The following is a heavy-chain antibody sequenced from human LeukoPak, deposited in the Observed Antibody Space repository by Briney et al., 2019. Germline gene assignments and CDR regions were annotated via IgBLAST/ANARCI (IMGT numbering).Heavy chain of an antibody. CDR1: GGVLSRYA. V-gene: IGHV1-69*05. CDR2: IIPLFATL. D-gene: IGHD4-17*01. CDR3: AMRVAYGDFIYS. Sequence: GSSVKVSCQASGGVLSRYAVSWVRQAPGQGLEWMARIIPLFATLNYAQKFQGRVTISTNESTNTAYMELNSLISADTAVYYCAMRVAYGDFIYSWGQGTRVTVSS. J-gene: IGHJ4*02.